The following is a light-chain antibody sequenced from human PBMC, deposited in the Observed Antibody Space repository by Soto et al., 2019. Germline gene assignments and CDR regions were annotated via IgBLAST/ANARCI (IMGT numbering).Light chain of an antibody. CDR1: QSVSSNY. J-gene: IGKJ1*01. CDR3: QQYGNSPRS. Sequence: EIVLTQSPGTLSLSPGERATLSCRASQSVSSNYLAWYQQTPGQAPRLLMYGATSRATGIPDRSSGSGSGTDFTLTISRLEPEDFAVYYCQQYGNSPRSFGQGTKVDIK. CDR2: GAT. V-gene: IGKV3-20*01.